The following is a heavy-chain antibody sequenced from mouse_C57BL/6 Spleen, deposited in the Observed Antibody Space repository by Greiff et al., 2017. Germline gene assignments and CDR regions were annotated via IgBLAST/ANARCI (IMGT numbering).Heavy chain of an antibody. V-gene: IGHV1-82*01. J-gene: IGHJ2*01. D-gene: IGHD1-1*01. CDR2: IYPGDGDT. CDR3: ARDYYGRGDYFDY. Sequence: VQRVESGPELVKPGASVKISCKASGYAFSSSWMNWVKQRPGKGLEWIGRIYPGDGDTNYNGKFKGKATLTADKSSSTAYMQLSSLTSEDSAVYFCARDYYGRGDYFDYWGQGTTLTVSS. CDR1: GYAFSSSW.